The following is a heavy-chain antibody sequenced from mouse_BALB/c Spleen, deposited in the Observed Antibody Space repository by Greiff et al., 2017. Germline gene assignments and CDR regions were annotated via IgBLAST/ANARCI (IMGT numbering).Heavy chain of an antibody. V-gene: IGHV2-9*02. J-gene: IGHJ1*01. CDR2: IWAGGST. Sequence: VQRVESGPGLVAPSQSLSITCTVSGFSLTSYGVHWVRQPPGKGLEWLGVIWAGGSTNYNSALMSRLSISKDNSKSQVFLKMNSLQTDDTAMYYCARVYYYGSSPLYWYFDVWGAGTTVTVSS. CDR3: ARVYYYGSSPLYWYFDV. CDR1: GFSLTSYG. D-gene: IGHD1-1*01.